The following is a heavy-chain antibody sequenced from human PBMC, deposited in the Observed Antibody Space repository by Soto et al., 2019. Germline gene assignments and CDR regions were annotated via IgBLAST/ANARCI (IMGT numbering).Heavy chain of an antibody. D-gene: IGHD3-22*01. CDR2: INHSGST. CDR3: ARGRRMVVITRKFDY. CDR1: GGSFSGYY. Sequence: SETLSLTCAVYGGSFSGYYWSWIRQPPGKGLEWIGEINHSGSTNYNPSLKSRVTISVDTSKNQFSLKLSSVTAADTAVYYCARGRRMVVITRKFDYWGQGTLVT. J-gene: IGHJ4*02. V-gene: IGHV4-34*01.